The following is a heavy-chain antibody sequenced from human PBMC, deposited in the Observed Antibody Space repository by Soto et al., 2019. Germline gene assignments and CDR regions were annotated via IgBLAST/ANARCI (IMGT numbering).Heavy chain of an antibody. CDR2: ISYDGSNA. Sequence: GGSLRLSCAASGFTFSSFGMHWVRQAPGKGLERVALISYDGSNAYYGDSVKGRFTISRDNSENTLYLQMNTLRAEDSAVYYCAKVKMTYAIRGLYFDLWGQGTLVTVSS. V-gene: IGHV3-30*19. CDR1: GFTFSSFG. D-gene: IGHD2-21*01. J-gene: IGHJ4*02. CDR3: AKVKMTYAIRGLYFDL.